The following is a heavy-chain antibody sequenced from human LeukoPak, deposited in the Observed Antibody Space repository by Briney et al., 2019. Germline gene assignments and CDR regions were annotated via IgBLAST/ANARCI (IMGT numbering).Heavy chain of an antibody. CDR3: AKEYFDIVVVPAAVATSGYFDY. V-gene: IGHV3-23*01. Sequence: GGSLRLSCAASGLTFSSYAMSWVRQAPGKALEWVSAISGSGGSTYYADSVKGRFTVSRDNSKNTLYLQMNSLRAEDTAVYYCAKEYFDIVVVPAAVATSGYFDYWGQGTLVTVSS. CDR1: GLTFSSYA. CDR2: ISGSGGST. D-gene: IGHD2-2*01. J-gene: IGHJ4*02.